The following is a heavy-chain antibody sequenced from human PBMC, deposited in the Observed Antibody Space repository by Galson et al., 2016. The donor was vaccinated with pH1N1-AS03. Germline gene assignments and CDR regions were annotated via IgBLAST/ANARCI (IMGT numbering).Heavy chain of an antibody. CDR1: GFTYDVYW. CDR2: INQDGSDK. J-gene: IGHJ4*02. D-gene: IGHD6-19*01. CDR3: ATDGTYTSGWILDY. Sequence: SLRLSCAASGFTYDVYWMTWVRQAPGKGLEWVAKINQDGSDKKYANSVKGRFTISRDNAENSLYLQMNSLRSEDTAVYYCATDGTYTSGWILDYWGQGTLVTVSS. V-gene: IGHV3-7*03.